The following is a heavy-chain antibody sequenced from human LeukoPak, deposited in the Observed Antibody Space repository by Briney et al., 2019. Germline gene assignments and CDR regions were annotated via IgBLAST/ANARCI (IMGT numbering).Heavy chain of an antibody. CDR3: ARSRGYCSSTSCYTDLNYFDY. D-gene: IGHD2-2*02. J-gene: IGHJ4*02. CDR1: GFTVSSNY. V-gene: IGHV3-66*02. Sequence: TGGSLRLSCAASGFTVSSNYMSWLRQAPGKGLEWVSVIYSGGSTYYADSVKGRFTISRDNSKNTLYLQMNSLRAEDTAVYYCARSRGYCSSTSCYTDLNYFDYWGQGTLVTVSS. CDR2: IYSGGST.